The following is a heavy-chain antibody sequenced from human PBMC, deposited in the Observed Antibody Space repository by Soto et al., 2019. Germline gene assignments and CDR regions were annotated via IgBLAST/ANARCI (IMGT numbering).Heavy chain of an antibody. CDR2: INSDGSST. CDR1: GFTFISYW. D-gene: IGHD2-15*01. V-gene: IGHV3-74*01. Sequence: AGGSLRLSCAASGFTFISYWMHWVRQAPGKGLVWVSRINSDGSSTTYADSVKGRFTISRDNAKNTLYLQMNSLRAEDTAVYFCARVECSGGSCYSIDFWGQGTLLTVSS. CDR3: ARVECSGGSCYSIDF. J-gene: IGHJ4*02.